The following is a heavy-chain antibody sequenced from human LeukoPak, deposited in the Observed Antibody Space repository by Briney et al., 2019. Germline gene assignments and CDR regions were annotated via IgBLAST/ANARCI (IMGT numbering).Heavy chain of an antibody. CDR1: GGSISSGSYY. CDR3: ARGDSYYYVADAFDI. D-gene: IGHD3-10*02. V-gene: IGHV4-61*02. CDR2: IYTSGST. Sequence: PSETLSLTCTVSGGSISSGSYYWSWIRQPAGKGLEWIGRIYTSGSTNYNPSLKSRVTISVDTSKNQFSLKLSSVTAADTAVYYCARGDSYYYVADAFDIWGQGTMVTVSS. J-gene: IGHJ3*02.